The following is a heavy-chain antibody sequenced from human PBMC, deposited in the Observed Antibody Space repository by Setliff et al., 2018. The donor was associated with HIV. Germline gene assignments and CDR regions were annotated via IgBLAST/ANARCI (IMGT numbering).Heavy chain of an antibody. CDR1: GYTFSSND. CDR3: ARARRDSYDRGRRNHYYIDV. D-gene: IGHD3-22*01. V-gene: IGHV1-8*01. Sequence: ASVKVSCKASGYTFSSNDINWVRQATGQGLEWMGWMNPNSGNTGYAQRFQGRVTMTRDTSISTAYMELNNLKFEDTAVYYCARARRDSYDRGRRNHYYIDVWGKGTTVTVSS. J-gene: IGHJ6*03. CDR2: MNPNSGNT.